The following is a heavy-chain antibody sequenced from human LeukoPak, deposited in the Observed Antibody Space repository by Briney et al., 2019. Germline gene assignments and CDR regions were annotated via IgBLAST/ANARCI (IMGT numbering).Heavy chain of an antibody. D-gene: IGHD3-16*01. CDR1: GGSISTYY. Sequence: SETLSLTCSVSGGSISTYYWSWIRQPLNKGLEWIAYIYYSGSTNYNPSLKSRVTMSVDTSKNEFSLKLSSVTAADTAVYYCARVSGADYDGRGAFDYWGQGTLVTVSS. CDR2: IYYSGST. J-gene: IGHJ4*02. CDR3: ARVSGADYDGRGAFDY. V-gene: IGHV4-59*01.